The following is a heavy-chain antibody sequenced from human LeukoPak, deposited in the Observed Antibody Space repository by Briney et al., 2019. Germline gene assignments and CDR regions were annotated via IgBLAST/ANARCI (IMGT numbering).Heavy chain of an antibody. CDR2: IYYSGST. D-gene: IGHD5-12*01. Sequence: SETLSLTCTVSGGSISSYYWSWIRQPPGKGLEWIGYIYYSGSTNYNPSLNSRVTISVDTSKNQFSLKLSSVTAADTAVYYCARTGVVATSYFFDYWGHGTLVTVSS. CDR1: GGSISSYY. V-gene: IGHV4-59*08. J-gene: IGHJ4*01. CDR3: ARTGVVATSYFFDY.